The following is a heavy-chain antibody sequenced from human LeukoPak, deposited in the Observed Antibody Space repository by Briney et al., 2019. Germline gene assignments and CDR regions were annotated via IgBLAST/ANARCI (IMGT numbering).Heavy chain of an antibody. V-gene: IGHV4-39*01. J-gene: IGHJ4*02. D-gene: IGHD5-24*01. Sequence: SETLSLTCTVSGGSISSSSYYWGWIRQPPGKGLEWVGSIYYSGSTYYNPSLKSRVTISVDASKNQFSLKLSSVTAADTAVYYCARRGGGMAYYFDYWGQGTLVTVSS. CDR3: ARRGGGMAYYFDY. CDR2: IYYSGST. CDR1: GGSISSSSYY.